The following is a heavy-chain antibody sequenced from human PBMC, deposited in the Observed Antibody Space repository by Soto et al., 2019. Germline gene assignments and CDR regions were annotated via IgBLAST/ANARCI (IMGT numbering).Heavy chain of an antibody. J-gene: IGHJ3*02. Sequence: EVQLVESGGGLVQPGGSLRLSCAASGFTVSSNYMSWVRQAPGKGLEWVSVIYSGGSTYYADSVKGRFTISRDNSKNTLYLQMNSLRAEDTAVYYCRGYYGSGSYYGYAFDIWGQGTMVTVSS. D-gene: IGHD3-10*01. V-gene: IGHV3-66*01. CDR1: GFTVSSNY. CDR2: IYSGGST. CDR3: RGYYGSGSYYGYAFDI.